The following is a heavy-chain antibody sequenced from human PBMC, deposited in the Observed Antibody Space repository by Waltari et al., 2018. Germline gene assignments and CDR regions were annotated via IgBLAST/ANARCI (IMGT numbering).Heavy chain of an antibody. V-gene: IGHV3-48*03. Sequence: EVQLVESGGGVVQTGGSLRLSCEACGFPFRNYEMNWVRQAPGKGLEWIASISSRLNTIYYADSVKGRFTISRDNAKNSLHLQMNSLRAEDTAVYYCATRYGSSSMDYWGQGTLVTVSS. CDR3: ATRYGSSSMDY. J-gene: IGHJ4*02. CDR1: GFPFRNYE. D-gene: IGHD6-6*01. CDR2: ISSRLNTI.